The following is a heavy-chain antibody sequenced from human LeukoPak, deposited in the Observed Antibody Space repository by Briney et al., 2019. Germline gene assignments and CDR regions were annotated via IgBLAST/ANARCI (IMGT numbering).Heavy chain of an antibody. CDR1: GGTFSSYA. J-gene: IGHJ3*02. CDR3: ARAGIVGAKKAFDI. V-gene: IGHV1-69*05. CDR2: IIPIFSTA. D-gene: IGHD1-26*01. Sequence: SVKVSFKASGGTFSSYAISWVRQAPGQGLEWMGEIIPIFSTANYAQNVQGRVTITTDESTSTAYMELSSLRSEDTAVYYCARAGIVGAKKAFDIWGQGTMVTVSS.